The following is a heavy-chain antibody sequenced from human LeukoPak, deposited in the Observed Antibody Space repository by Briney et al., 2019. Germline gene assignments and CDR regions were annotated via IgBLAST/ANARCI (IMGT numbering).Heavy chain of an antibody. CDR2: INTDNSNT. J-gene: IGHJ4*02. Sequence: AASVKVSCKASGYTFISKGIHWVRQAPGQRLEWMAWINTDNSNTKRSQTLLGRVTITRDTSATTAYMELSSLRFEDTAVYYCARSTGPGGYFDLWGQGTLVTVSS. V-gene: IGHV1-3*04. D-gene: IGHD3-16*01. CDR1: GYTFISKG. CDR3: ARSTGPGGYFDL.